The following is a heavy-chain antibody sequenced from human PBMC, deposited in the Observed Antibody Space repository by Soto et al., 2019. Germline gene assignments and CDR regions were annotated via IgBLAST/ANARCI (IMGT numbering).Heavy chain of an antibody. V-gene: IGHV4-30-2*01. J-gene: IGHJ4*02. Sequence: QPQLQESGSGLVKPSQTLSLTCAVSGGSISSGGYSWSWIRQPPGKGLEWIGYIYHSGSTYYNPSLKSRVTISVDRSKNQFSLKLSSVTAADTAVYYCARGKTVPVDYWGQGTLVTVSS. CDR3: ARGKTVPVDY. CDR1: GGSISSGGYS. D-gene: IGHD4-17*01. CDR2: IYHSGST.